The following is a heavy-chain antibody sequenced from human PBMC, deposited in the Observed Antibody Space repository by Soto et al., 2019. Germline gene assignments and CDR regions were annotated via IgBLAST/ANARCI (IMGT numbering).Heavy chain of an antibody. CDR2: IYYSGST. D-gene: IGHD5-12*01. V-gene: IGHV4-59*08. CDR3: ARHSGYSGYDFDY. Sequence: SETLSLTCTVSGGSISSYYWSWIRQPPGKGLEWIGYIYYSGSTNYNPSLKSRVTISVDTSKNQFSLKLSSVTAADTAVYYCARHSGYSGYDFDYWGQGTLVTVSS. J-gene: IGHJ4*02. CDR1: GGSISSYY.